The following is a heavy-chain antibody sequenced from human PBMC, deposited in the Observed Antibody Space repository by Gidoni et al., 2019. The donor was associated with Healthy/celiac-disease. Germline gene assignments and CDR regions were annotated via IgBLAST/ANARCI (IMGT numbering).Heavy chain of an antibody. V-gene: IGHV3-23*01. CDR2: ISGSGGST. CDR3: AKARYSSGWYEYFQH. D-gene: IGHD6-19*01. Sequence: GGGLVQPGGSLRLSCAASGFTFSCYDMSWVRQAPGKGLEWVSAISGSGGSTYYADSVKGRFTISRDNSKNTLYLQMNSLRAEDTAVYYCAKARYSSGWYEYFQHWGQGTLVTVSS. CDR1: GFTFSCYD. J-gene: IGHJ1*01.